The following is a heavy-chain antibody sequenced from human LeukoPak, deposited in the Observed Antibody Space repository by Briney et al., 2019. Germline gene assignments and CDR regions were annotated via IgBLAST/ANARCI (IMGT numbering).Heavy chain of an antibody. CDR1: GFTFSSYW. CDR2: IKPDGSDE. Sequence: PGGSLRLSCVVSGFTFSSYWMSWVRQAPGKGLEWVAHIKPDGSDEYYVDSVKGRFTISRDNAKNSLHLQMNSLRAEDTAVYYCARTSYDSSGYYLGDYWGQGTLVTVSS. J-gene: IGHJ4*02. V-gene: IGHV3-7*01. CDR3: ARTSYDSSGYYLGDY. D-gene: IGHD3-22*01.